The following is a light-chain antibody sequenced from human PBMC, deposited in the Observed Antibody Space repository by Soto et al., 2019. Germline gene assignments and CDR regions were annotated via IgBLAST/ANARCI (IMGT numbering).Light chain of an antibody. CDR1: SSNIGAGYD. J-gene: IGLJ3*02. CDR2: GNI. Sequence: QSVLTQPPSVSGAPGQRVTISCTGSSSNIGAGYDVHWYQQLPGTAPKVLIYGNINRPSGVPDRFSGSKSGTSASLAITGLQAEDEAEYYCQSYDSGLSANWVFGAGTKLTVL. V-gene: IGLV1-40*01. CDR3: QSYDSGLSANWV.